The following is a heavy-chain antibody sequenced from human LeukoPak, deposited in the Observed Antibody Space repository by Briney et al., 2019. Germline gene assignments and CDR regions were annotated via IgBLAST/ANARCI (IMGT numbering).Heavy chain of an antibody. D-gene: IGHD3-10*01. CDR3: AREQNIRGVIIIVDS. CDR1: GFTFARNT. Sequence: PGGSLRLSCAASGFTFARNTMTWVRQAPGKGLEWVSSISGRGSDTYYADSVKGRFTISRDNSKNTLYLEVNGLRADDTAVYYCAREQNIRGVIIIVDSWGQGTLVTVSS. J-gene: IGHJ4*02. V-gene: IGHV3-23*01. CDR2: ISGRGSDT.